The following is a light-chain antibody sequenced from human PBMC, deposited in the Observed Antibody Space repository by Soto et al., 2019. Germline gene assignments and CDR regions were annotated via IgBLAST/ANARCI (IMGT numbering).Light chain of an antibody. V-gene: IGKV3-20*01. CDR1: QSVSSNY. J-gene: IGKJ2*01. Sequence: EIVLTQSPGTLSLSPGERATLSCRASQSVSSNYLAWYQHKPGQTPRLLLYGASRRATGIPDRFSGSGSGTDFTLTISRLEPEDFAVYYCQQFDSSPYTFAQGTKLEI. CDR2: GAS. CDR3: QQFDSSPYT.